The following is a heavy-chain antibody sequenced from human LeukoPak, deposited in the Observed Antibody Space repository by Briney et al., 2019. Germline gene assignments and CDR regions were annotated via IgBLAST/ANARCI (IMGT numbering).Heavy chain of an antibody. Sequence: SETLSLTCTVSGGSISSYYWSWIRQPPGKGLEWIGYIYYSGSTNYNPSLKSRVTISVDTSKNQFSLKLSSVTAADTAVYSCARLPFNSGYEYFDYWGQGILVTVSS. CDR3: ARLPFNSGYEYFDY. V-gene: IGHV4-59*12. J-gene: IGHJ4*02. CDR1: GGSISSYY. D-gene: IGHD5-12*01. CDR2: IYYSGST.